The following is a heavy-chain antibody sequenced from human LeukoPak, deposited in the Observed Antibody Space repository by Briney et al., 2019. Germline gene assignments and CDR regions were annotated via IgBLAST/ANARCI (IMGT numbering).Heavy chain of an antibody. V-gene: IGHV3-23*01. Sequence: GGSLRLSCTASGLTFSNYATTWVRQAPGKGLKWVSSLTGGGRGTYYADSVNGRFSVSRDNSQNTVFLHMNSLRADDTALYYCSKDPNGDYVGAFDMWGPGTMVTVSS. CDR2: LTGGGRGT. J-gene: IGHJ3*02. CDR3: SKDPNGDYVGAFDM. D-gene: IGHD4-17*01. CDR1: GLTFSNYA.